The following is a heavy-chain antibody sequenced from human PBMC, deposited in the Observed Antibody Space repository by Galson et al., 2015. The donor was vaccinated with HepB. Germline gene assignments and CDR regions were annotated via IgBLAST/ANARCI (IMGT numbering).Heavy chain of an antibody. CDR3: TVGFFSSTNY. CDR2: IYSSGST. CDR1: GFIVNTNY. D-gene: IGHD3-3*01. J-gene: IGHJ4*02. Sequence: SLRLSCAASGFIVNTNYMVWVRQAPGKGLEWVSVIYSSGSTYYAASVKGRFTISRDDSRNILFLQMDSLRPEDSAVYYCTVGFFSSTNYWGQGAQVIVSS. V-gene: IGHV3-66*02.